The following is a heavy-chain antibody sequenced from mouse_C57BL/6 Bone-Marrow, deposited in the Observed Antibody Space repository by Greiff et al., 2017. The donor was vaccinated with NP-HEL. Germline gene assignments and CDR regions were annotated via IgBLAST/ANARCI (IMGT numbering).Heavy chain of an antibody. V-gene: IGHV1-59*01. D-gene: IGHD1-1*01. CDR3: ARDPYYGSSYMTTGAKAPLSQSPGY. J-gene: IGHJ2*01. Sequence: QVQLQQPGAELVRPGTSVKLSCKASGYTFTSYWMHWVKQRPGQGLEWIGVIDPSDSYTNSNQKFKGKATLTVATSSSTAYMQLSSLTSEDSAVYYCARDPYYGSSYMTTGAKAPLSQSPGYWGQGTTLTVSS. CDR2: IDPSDSYT. CDR1: GYTFTSYW.